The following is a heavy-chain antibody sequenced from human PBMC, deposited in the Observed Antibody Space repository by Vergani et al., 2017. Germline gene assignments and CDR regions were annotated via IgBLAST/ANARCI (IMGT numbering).Heavy chain of an antibody. Sequence: EVQLVQSGAEVKKPGESLKISCKRSGYSFTSYWIGWVRQMPGKGLEWMGIIYPGDSDTRYSRSFHGQVTISADKSISTAYLQWSSLKASDTAMYYCARRSSIDDFGSGYWSGYDAFDIWGQGTMVTVSS. CDR3: ARRSSIDDFGSGYWSGYDAFDI. CDR1: GYSFTSYW. V-gene: IGHV5-51*03. J-gene: IGHJ3*02. D-gene: IGHD3-3*01. CDR2: IYPGDSDT.